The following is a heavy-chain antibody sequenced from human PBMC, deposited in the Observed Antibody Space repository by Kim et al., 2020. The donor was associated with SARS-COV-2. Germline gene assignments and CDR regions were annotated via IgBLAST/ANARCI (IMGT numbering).Heavy chain of an antibody. D-gene: IGHD2-15*01. CDR2: TYYRSKWYN. V-gene: IGHV6-1*01. CDR1: RDSVSSTSAA. Sequence: SQTLSLTCAISRDSVSSTSAAWNWIRQSPSRGLEWLGKTYYRSKWYNDYTISVQSRVTVNPDTSKNQFSLQLNSVTPEDTAVYYCARGSRYAFDIWGQGTMVTVSS. CDR3: ARGSRYAFDI. J-gene: IGHJ3*02.